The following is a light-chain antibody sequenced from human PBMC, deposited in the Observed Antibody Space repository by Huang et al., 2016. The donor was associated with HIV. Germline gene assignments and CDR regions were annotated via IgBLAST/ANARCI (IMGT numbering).Light chain of an antibody. CDR3: QQYNNWPQT. V-gene: IGKV3-15*01. CDR2: GAS. J-gene: IGKJ1*01. Sequence: EIVMTQSPATLSVSPGEGATLSCRASQSVSSNLAWYQQNPGQAPWLLIYGASTRATGRPGRFSGSGSGTEFTLTISSLQSEDFAVYYCQQYNNWPQTFGQGTKVEIK. CDR1: QSVSSN.